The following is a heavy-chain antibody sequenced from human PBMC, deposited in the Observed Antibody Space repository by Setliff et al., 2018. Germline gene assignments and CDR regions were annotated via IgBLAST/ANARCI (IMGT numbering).Heavy chain of an antibody. CDR2: ISRSGTT. V-gene: IGHV4-59*01. D-gene: IGHD2-15*01. Sequence: PSETLSLTCSVSGGSISRSYWTWIRQAPGKGMEWIGYISRSGTTNYNPSLNSRLSMSVDTSKNEFSLKLRFVTAADTAVYYCARVDEEYCSGGTCYDWFDPWGPGILVTVSS. CDR1: GGSISRSY. J-gene: IGHJ5*02. CDR3: ARVDEEYCSGGTCYDWFDP.